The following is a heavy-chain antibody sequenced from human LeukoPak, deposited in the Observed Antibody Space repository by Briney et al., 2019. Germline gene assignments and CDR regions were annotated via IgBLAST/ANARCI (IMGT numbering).Heavy chain of an antibody. Sequence: GGSLRLSCAASGFTFSSYAMHWVRQAPGKGLEWVAVISYDGSKKYYADSVKGRFTISRDNAKNSLYLQMNSLRAEDTALYYCAKDKGPNYGDQASFDYWGQGTLVTVSS. CDR1: GFTFSSYA. V-gene: IGHV3-30-3*01. CDR3: AKDKGPNYGDQASFDY. CDR2: ISYDGSKK. J-gene: IGHJ4*02. D-gene: IGHD4-17*01.